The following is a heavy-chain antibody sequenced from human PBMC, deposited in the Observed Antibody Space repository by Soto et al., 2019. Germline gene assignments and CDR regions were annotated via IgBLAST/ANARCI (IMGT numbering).Heavy chain of an antibody. CDR1: GGSISSGGYS. CDR2: IYYSGST. V-gene: IGHV4-31*03. Sequence: QVQLQESGPGLVKPSQTLSLTCTVSGGSISSGGYSWSWIRQHPGKGLEWIGYIYYSGSTYYNPSLKSRGTRAVDTAKNQYSRKLSSVTAADTAVEYCARDRYCSGGSCYGYVLYFDLWGRGTLVTGSS. J-gene: IGHJ2*01. CDR3: ARDRYCSGGSCYGYVLYFDL. D-gene: IGHD2-15*01.